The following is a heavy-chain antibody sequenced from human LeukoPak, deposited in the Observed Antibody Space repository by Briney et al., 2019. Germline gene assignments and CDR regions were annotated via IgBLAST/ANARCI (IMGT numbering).Heavy chain of an antibody. CDR3: ARRLQYRPQAGANWFDP. CDR1: GYTFTSYD. Sequence: GASVKVSCKASGYTFTSYDINWVRQATGQGLEWMGWMNPNSGNTGYAQKFQGRVTITRNTSISTAYMELSSLRSEDTAVYYCARRLQYRPQAGANWFDPWGQGTLVTVSS. V-gene: IGHV1-8*03. CDR2: MNPNSGNT. J-gene: IGHJ5*02. D-gene: IGHD4-11*01.